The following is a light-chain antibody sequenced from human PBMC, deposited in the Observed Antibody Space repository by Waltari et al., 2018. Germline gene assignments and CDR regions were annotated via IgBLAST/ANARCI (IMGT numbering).Light chain of an antibody. CDR1: QCFNTY. CDR2: DAS. J-gene: IGKJ3*01. CDR3: QERSDWRGLT. Sequence: EIVLTQSPATLSLSPGERAVLSCRASQCFNTYLAWYQQKPVQAPSPLIYDASTRATGIAARFSGSGSGTDFTLTISSLEPEDSAVYYCQERSDWRGLTFGPGTKVDIK. V-gene: IGKV3-11*01.